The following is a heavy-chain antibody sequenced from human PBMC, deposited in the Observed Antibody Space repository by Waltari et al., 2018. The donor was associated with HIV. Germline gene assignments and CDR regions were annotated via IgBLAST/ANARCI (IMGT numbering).Heavy chain of an antibody. CDR2: ISSGSTYI. J-gene: IGHJ3*01. CDR3: ARGATDVDAFDF. V-gene: IGHV3-21*06. CDR1: GFTFSSYS. Sequence: EVQLVESGGGLVKPGGSLRLSCAASGFTFSSYSMNWVRQAPRTGLEWVSFISSGSTYIYYANSVKGRFTISRDNGKNSLHLQMKGLRAEDTAVYYCARGATDVDAFDFWGQGTMVTVSS.